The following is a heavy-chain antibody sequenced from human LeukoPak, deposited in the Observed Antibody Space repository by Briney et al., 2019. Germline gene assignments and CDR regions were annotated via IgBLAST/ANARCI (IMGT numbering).Heavy chain of an antibody. Sequence: GVPLSLSCAPSGFPFSSYAMSGARKAPGKGLEWVSVFSGSGGTTYYADSVKGRFTISRDNSKNTLYLQMISLRAEDTAVYYCARATFWSGYQRDSWYLDVWGKGTTVTVSS. V-gene: IGHV3-23*01. CDR1: GFPFSSYA. CDR2: FSGSGGTT. CDR3: ARATFWSGYQRDSWYLDV. D-gene: IGHD3-3*01. J-gene: IGHJ6*03.